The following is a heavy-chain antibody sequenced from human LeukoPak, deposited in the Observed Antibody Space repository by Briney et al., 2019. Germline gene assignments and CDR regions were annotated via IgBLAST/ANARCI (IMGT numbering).Heavy chain of an antibody. CDR1: GFTFSSYA. CDR2: ISGSGGST. J-gene: IGHJ4*02. Sequence: PGGSLRLSCAASGFTFSSYAMSWVRQAPGKGLEGVSAISGSGGSTYYADSVKGRFTISRDNSKNTLYLQMNSLRAEDTAVYYCAKDVLAVGATIDFDYWGQGTLVTVSS. V-gene: IGHV3-23*01. D-gene: IGHD1-26*01. CDR3: AKDVLAVGATIDFDY.